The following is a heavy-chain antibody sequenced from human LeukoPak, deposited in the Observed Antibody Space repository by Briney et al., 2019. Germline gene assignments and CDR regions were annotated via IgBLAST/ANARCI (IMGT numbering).Heavy chain of an antibody. D-gene: IGHD6-13*01. V-gene: IGHV4-4*07. CDR1: GGSISSYY. CDR3: ARGRGIAAAGIYCDWYFDL. Sequence: PSETLSLTCTVSGGSISSYYCSWIRQPAGKGLEWIGRIYTSGSTNYNPSLKSRVTMSVDTSKNQFSLKLSSVTAADTAVYYCARGRGIAAAGIYCDWYFDLWGRGTLVTVSS. J-gene: IGHJ2*01. CDR2: IYTSGST.